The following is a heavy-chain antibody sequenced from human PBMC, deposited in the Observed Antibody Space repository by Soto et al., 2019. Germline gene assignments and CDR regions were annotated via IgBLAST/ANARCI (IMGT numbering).Heavy chain of an antibody. CDR1: GFTFSGSA. D-gene: IGHD4-17*01. CDR2: IRSKSNSYAT. Sequence: EVQLVESGGGLVQPGGSLKLSCAVSGFTFSGSAMHWVRQASGKGLEWVGRIRSKSNSYATAYAASVKGRFTIYRDDSKHTAYLQINSLKTEGTAVYYCTRGYGDYVRDYWGQGTLVTVSS. V-gene: IGHV3-73*01. CDR3: TRGYGDYVRDY. J-gene: IGHJ4*02.